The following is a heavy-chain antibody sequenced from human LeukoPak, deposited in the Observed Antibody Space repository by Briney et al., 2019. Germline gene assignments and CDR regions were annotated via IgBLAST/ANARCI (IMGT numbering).Heavy chain of an antibody. V-gene: IGHV1-69*01. J-gene: IGHJ6*02. Sequence: GSSVKVSCKASGGTFSSYAISWVRQAPGQGLEWMGGIIPIFGTANYAQKFQGRVTITADESTSTAYMELSSLRSEDTAVYYCARYLLLVAAGTFRNRGYGMDVWGQGTTVAVSS. D-gene: IGHD6-13*01. CDR2: IIPIFGTA. CDR3: ARYLLLVAAGTFRNRGYGMDV. CDR1: GGTFSSYA.